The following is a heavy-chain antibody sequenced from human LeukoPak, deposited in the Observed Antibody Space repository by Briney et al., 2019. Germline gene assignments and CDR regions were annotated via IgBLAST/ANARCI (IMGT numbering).Heavy chain of an antibody. D-gene: IGHD3-3*01. CDR1: GFTFSSYA. Sequence: GGSLRLSCAASGFTFSSYAMSWVRQAPGKGLEWVSTISGSGSTTYYADLVRGRFTIFRDNSKNTLYLQMNSLRAEDTAVYYCAKESGQYDYWGQGTLVTVSS. V-gene: IGHV3-23*01. J-gene: IGHJ4*02. CDR3: AKESGQYDY. CDR2: ISGSGSTT.